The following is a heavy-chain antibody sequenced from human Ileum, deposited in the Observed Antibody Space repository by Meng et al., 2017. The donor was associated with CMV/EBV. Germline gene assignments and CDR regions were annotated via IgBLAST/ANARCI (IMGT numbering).Heavy chain of an antibody. V-gene: IGHV4-39*01. D-gene: IGHD1-26*01. CDR1: GDSIRSDTYY. Sequence: SETLSLTCTVSGDSIRSDTYYWAWVRQSPGRGLEWIGSIFHDGSSYYNPSLKTRLTLYTDMAKNQFSLRLTAVTTTDSAMYYCATMDRYRESCLDLWGRGTLVTVSS. CDR3: ATMDRYRESCLDL. CDR2: IFHDGSS. J-gene: IGHJ5*02.